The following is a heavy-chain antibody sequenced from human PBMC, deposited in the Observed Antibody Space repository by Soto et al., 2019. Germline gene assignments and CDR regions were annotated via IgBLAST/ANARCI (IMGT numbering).Heavy chain of an antibody. V-gene: IGHV3-23*01. D-gene: IGHD3-22*01. J-gene: IGHJ6*02. CDR2: ISGSGGST. Sequence: GGSLRLSCAASGFTFSSYAMSWVRQAPGKGLEWVSAISGSGGSTYYADSVKGRFTISRDNSKNTLYLQMNSLRAEDTAVYYCAKVLTPEIMWLPQNYGMDVWGQGTTVTVSS. CDR3: AKVLTPEIMWLPQNYGMDV. CDR1: GFTFSSYA.